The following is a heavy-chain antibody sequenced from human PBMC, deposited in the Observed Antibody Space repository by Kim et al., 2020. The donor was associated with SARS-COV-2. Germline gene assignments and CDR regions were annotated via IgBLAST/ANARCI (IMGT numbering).Heavy chain of an antibody. V-gene: IGHV1-8*01. CDR3: ARGYAMDV. Sequence: NRGNTGYAQKFQGRLTMTRNTSTSTAYMELSSLRSDDTAVYYCARGYAMDVWGQGTTVTVSS. J-gene: IGHJ6*02. CDR2: NRGNT.